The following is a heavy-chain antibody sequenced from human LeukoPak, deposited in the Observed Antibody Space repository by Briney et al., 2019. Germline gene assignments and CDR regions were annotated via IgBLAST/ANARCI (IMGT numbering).Heavy chain of an antibody. J-gene: IGHJ6*03. D-gene: IGHD6-6*01. CDR1: RFTFSNYS. Sequence: GGSLRLSCARSRFTFSNYSMSWVRQAPGKGLEWVAGIRGSGLSTYYADSVKGRFTISRDNSKNTLYLSMSSLRAEDTAIYYCSKNSCSSVKSRIAYKGVWGPGTTVTVSS. CDR2: IRGSGLST. CDR3: SKNSCSSVKSRIAYKGV. V-gene: IGHV3-23*01.